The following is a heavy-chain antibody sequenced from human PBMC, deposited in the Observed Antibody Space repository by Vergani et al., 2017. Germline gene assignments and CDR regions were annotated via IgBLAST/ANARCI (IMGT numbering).Heavy chain of an antibody. D-gene: IGHD3-10*01. CDR3: ANGDEGPPFSGSYFAFDI. V-gene: IGHV1-24*01. Sequence: QVQLVQSGAEVKKPGASVKVSCKVSGYTLTELSMHWVRQAPGKGLEWMGGFDPEDGETIYAQKFQGRVTMTEDTSTDTAYMELSSLRSEDTAVYYCANGDEGPPFSGSYFAFDIWGQGTMVTVSS. CDR1: GYTLTELS. CDR2: FDPEDGET. J-gene: IGHJ3*02.